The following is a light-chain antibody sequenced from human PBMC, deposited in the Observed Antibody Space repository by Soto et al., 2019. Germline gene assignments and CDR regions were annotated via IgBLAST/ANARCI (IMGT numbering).Light chain of an antibody. CDR2: GAS. CDR3: QQYGSVPLT. CDR1: QSVSTSY. Sequence: EIVLTQSPGTLSLSPGEGATLSCRASQSVSTSYLAWYQQKPGQAPRLLIYGASSRATGIPDRFSGSGSGADFTLTISRLEPEDVAVYYCQQYGSVPLTFGGGTKVEIK. V-gene: IGKV3-20*01. J-gene: IGKJ4*01.